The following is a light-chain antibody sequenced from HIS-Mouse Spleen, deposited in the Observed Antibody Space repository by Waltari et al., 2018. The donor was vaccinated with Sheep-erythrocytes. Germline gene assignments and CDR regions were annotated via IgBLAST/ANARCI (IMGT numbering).Light chain of an antibody. Sequence: AIRMTQSSSSLSASTGDRVTITCRASQGISSYLACYQQKPGKAPKLLIYASSTLQSGVPSRFSGSGSGTDFTLTISCLQSEDFATYYCQQYYSYPYTFGQGTKLEIK. CDR2: ASS. CDR3: QQYYSYPYT. J-gene: IGKJ2*01. CDR1: QGISSY. V-gene: IGKV1-8*01.